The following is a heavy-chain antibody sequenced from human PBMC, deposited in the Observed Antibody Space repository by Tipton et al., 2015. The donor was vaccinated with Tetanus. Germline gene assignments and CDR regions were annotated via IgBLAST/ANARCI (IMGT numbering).Heavy chain of an antibody. CDR2: ISAYNGNT. Sequence: QVQLVQSGAEVKKPGASVKVSCKASGYTFTSYGISWVRQAPGQGLEWMGWISAYNGNTNYAQKLRGRVTMTTDTSTSTAYMELRSLRSDDTAVYYCARTLRSYYYYYGMDVWGQGTTVTVSS. CDR1: GYTFTSYG. D-gene: IGHD2-15*01. J-gene: IGHJ6*02. V-gene: IGHV1-18*01. CDR3: ARTLRSYYYYYGMDV.